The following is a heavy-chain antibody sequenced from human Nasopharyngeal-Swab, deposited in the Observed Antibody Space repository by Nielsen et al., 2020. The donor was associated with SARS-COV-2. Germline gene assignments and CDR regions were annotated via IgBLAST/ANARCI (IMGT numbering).Heavy chain of an antibody. D-gene: IGHD4-17*01. V-gene: IGHV3-33*01. CDR2: IWYDGSNK. J-gene: IGHJ6*03. Sequence: GESLKISCAASGFTFSSYGMHWVRQAPGKGLEWVAVIWYDGSNKYYADSVKGRFTISRDNSKNTLYLQMNSLRAEDTAVYYCARDLVYGEPPEDVWGKWTTVTVS. CDR3: ARDLVYGEPPEDV. CDR1: GFTFSSYG.